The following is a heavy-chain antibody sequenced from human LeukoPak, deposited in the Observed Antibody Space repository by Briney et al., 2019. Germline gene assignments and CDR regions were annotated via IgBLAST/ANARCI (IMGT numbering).Heavy chain of an antibody. D-gene: IGHD6-6*01. CDR1: GYTFSNYY. J-gene: IGHJ4*02. CDR2: INPSGST. V-gene: IGHV1-46*01. CDR3: ARDVAPRPGPVHYFDY. Sequence: ASVKVSCKASGYTFSNYYLHWLRQAPRQGPEWLGIINPSGSTNYAQKFEGRVTMTSDLSTSTVYMELNSLRSEDTAIYYCARDVAPRPGPVHYFDYWSQGTLVTVSS.